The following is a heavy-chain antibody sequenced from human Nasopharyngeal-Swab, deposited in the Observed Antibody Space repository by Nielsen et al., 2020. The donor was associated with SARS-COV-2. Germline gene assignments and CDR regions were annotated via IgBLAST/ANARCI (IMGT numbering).Heavy chain of an antibody. CDR3: ARSEYFFDY. D-gene: IGHD3-9*01. CDR2: ISSTGNYI. Sequence: GESLKISCAASGFAFRTNSMHWVRQAPGRGLEWVSFISSTGNYIYYADSVKGRFTISRDNVKKSLHLQMDSLRVEDTAVYYCARSEYFFDYWGQGSLVTVAS. CDR1: GFAFRTNS. J-gene: IGHJ4*02. V-gene: IGHV3-21*01.